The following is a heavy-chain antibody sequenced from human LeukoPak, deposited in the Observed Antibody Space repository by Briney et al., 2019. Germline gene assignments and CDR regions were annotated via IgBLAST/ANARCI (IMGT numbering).Heavy chain of an antibody. CDR1: GFTFSSCA. J-gene: IGHJ4*02. CDR2: ISGSGDTT. CDR3: VTVGSGSSHRPFDY. V-gene: IGHV3-23*01. D-gene: IGHD3-10*01. Sequence: GGSLRLSCAASGFTFSSCAMTWVRQAPGKGLEWVSGISGSGDTTYYADSVKGRFTISRDNSKNTLYLQMNSLRAEDTAVYYCVTVGSGSSHRPFDYWGQGTLVTVSS.